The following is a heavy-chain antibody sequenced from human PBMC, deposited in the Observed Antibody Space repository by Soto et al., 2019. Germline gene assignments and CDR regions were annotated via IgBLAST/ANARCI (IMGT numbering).Heavy chain of an antibody. CDR1: GGSISSSNW. J-gene: IGHJ4*02. CDR2: IYHSGST. V-gene: IGHV4-4*02. Sequence: SETLSLTCAVSGGSISSSNWWSWVRQPPGKGLEWIGEIYHSGSTNYNPSLKSRVTISVDKSKNQFSLKLSSVTAADTAVYYCARMGKAYCGGDCLFDYWGQGTLVTVSS. D-gene: IGHD2-21*02. CDR3: ARMGKAYCGGDCLFDY.